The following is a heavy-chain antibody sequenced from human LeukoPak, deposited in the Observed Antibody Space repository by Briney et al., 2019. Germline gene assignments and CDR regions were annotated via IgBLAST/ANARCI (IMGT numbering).Heavy chain of an antibody. CDR1: GFTFSSYG. CDR3: AKVARGVSSDAFDI. J-gene: IGHJ3*02. Sequence: PGGSLRLSCAASGFTFSSYGMHWVRQAPGKGLEWEAVISYDGSNKYYADSVKGRFTISRDNSKNTLYLQMNSLRAEDTAVYYCAKVARGVSSDAFDIWGQGTMVTVSS. D-gene: IGHD3-10*01. CDR2: ISYDGSNK. V-gene: IGHV3-30*18.